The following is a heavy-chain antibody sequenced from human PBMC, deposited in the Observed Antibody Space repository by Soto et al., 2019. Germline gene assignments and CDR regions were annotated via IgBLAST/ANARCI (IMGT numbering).Heavy chain of an antibody. Sequence: QLQLQESGPGLVKPSETLSLTCTVSGGSISSSSYYWGWIRQPPGKGLEWIGSIYYSGSTYYNPSLKSRVTISVDTSKNQFSLKLSSVTAADTAVYYCASSFGGVILTYYGMDVWGQGTTVTVSS. CDR3: ASSFGGVILTYYGMDV. D-gene: IGHD3-16*02. CDR2: IYYSGST. J-gene: IGHJ6*02. CDR1: GGSISSSSYY. V-gene: IGHV4-39*01.